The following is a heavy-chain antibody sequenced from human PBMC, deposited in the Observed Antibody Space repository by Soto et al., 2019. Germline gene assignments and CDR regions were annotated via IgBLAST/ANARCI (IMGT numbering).Heavy chain of an antibody. CDR2: LYYSGST. D-gene: IGHD2-21*02. CDR3: ATDTTAGGRDPHSYYYRMDV. V-gene: IGHV4-59*12. CDR1: GSSISSYY. J-gene: IGHJ6*02. Sequence: PSETLSLTGTVSGSSISSYYWNWILQPPGKRLERIWYLYYSGSTNYNPSLKSRVTISVDTSKNQFSLKLSTGTVEDASVYYCATDTTAGGRDPHSYYYRMDVCGQG.